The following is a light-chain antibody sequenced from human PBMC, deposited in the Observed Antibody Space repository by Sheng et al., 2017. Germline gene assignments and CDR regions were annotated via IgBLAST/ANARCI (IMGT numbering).Light chain of an antibody. CDR1: QSVLYSSKNKNY. V-gene: IGKV4-1*01. CDR3: QQYFSSPRT. CDR2: LAS. J-gene: IGKJ1*01. Sequence: DIVMTQSPDSLAVSLGERATINCKSSQSVLYSSKNKNYLSWYQQKPGQPPKLLIYLASTRESGVPDRFSGSGSGTDFTLTISSLQAEDVAVYYCQQYFSSPRTFGQGTKVEIK.